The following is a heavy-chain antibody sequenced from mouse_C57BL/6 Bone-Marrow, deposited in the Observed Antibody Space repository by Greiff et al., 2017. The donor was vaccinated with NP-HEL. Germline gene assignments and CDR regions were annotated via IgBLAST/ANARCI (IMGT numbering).Heavy chain of an antibody. CDR1: GFTFNTYA. Sequence: EVQLVESGGGLVQPKGSLKLSCAASGFTFNTYAMHWVRQAPGKGLEWVARIRSKSSNYETYYADSVKDRFTISRDDSQSMLYLQMSNLKTEDTTINYCVRDYGSSYGFAYWGQGTLVTVSA. CDR2: IRSKSSNYET. D-gene: IGHD1-1*01. V-gene: IGHV10-3*01. CDR3: VRDYGSSYGFAY. J-gene: IGHJ3*01.